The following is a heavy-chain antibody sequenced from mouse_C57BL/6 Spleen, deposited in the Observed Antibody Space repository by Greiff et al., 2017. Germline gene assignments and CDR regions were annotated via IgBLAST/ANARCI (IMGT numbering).Heavy chain of an antibody. D-gene: IGHD2-3*01. V-gene: IGHV5-2*01. CDR2: INSDGGST. CDR1: EYEFPSHD. CDR3: ATEKFYDGYYEGC. J-gene: IGHJ2*01. Sequence: EVKLMEPGGGLVQPGESLKLSCESNEYEFPSHDMSWVRKTPEKRLELVAAINSDGGSTYYPDTMERRFIISRDNSKKTLYLQMSSLRSEDTALYYCATEKFYDGYYEGCWGQGTTLTVS.